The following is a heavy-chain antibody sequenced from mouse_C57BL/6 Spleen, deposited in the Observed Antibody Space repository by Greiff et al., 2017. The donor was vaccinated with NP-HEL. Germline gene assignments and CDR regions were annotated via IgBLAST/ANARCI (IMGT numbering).Heavy chain of an antibody. V-gene: IGHV1-15*01. CDR1: GYTFTDYE. CDR2: IDPETGGT. J-gene: IGHJ4*01. CDR3: TRRGYGSFYAMDY. D-gene: IGHD1-1*01. Sequence: VQLQQSGAELVRPGASVTLSCKASGYTFTDYEMHWVKQTPVHGLEWIGAIDPETGGTAYNQKFKGKAILTADKSSSTAYMELRSLPSEDSAVYYCTRRGYGSFYAMDYWGQGTSVTVSS.